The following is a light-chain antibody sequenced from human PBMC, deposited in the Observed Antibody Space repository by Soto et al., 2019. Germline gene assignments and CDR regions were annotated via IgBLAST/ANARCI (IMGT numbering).Light chain of an antibody. CDR1: QTISSW. J-gene: IGKJ1*01. V-gene: IGKV1-5*03. CDR3: QHYNSYSEA. Sequence: IPMTLSHSTLSGSVEVSVTITFRASQTISSWLAWYQQKPGKAPKLLIYKASTLKSGVPSRFSGSGSGTEFTLTISSLQPDDFATYYCQHYNSYSEAFAQGTKADI. CDR2: KAS.